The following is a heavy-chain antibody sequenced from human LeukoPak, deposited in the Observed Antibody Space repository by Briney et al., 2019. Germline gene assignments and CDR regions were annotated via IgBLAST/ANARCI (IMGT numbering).Heavy chain of an antibody. CDR2: ISGDGSST. D-gene: IGHD6-25*01. CDR3: ARVAATPT. J-gene: IGHJ1*01. CDR1: GFAFSTYW. Sequence: GGSLRLSCAASGFAFSTYWMHWVRQAPGKGLGWVSGISGDGSSTNYADSVKGRFTISRDNAKNTLYLQMNSLRAEDTAVYFCARVAATPTWGQGTLVTVSS. V-gene: IGHV3-74*01.